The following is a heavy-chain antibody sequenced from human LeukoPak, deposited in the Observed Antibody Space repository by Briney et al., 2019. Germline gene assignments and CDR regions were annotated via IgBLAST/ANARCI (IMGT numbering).Heavy chain of an antibody. CDR1: GFTFSRYS. D-gene: IGHD1-26*01. Sequence: GGSLRLSCAASGFTFSRYSMNWVRQAPGKGLEWVSSVSSSSYMYYTDSVKGRFTISRDNANNSLYLQMNSLRAEDTAVYYCARAKVGATTSSYYYYGMDVWGQGTTVTVSS. CDR2: VSSSSYM. V-gene: IGHV3-21*01. CDR3: ARAKVGATTSSYYYYGMDV. J-gene: IGHJ6*02.